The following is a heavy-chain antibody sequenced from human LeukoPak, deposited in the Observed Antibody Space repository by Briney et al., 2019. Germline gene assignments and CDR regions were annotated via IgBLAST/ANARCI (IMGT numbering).Heavy chain of an antibody. J-gene: IGHJ6*03. CDR2: INHSGST. Sequence: SETLSLTCAVYGGSFSGYYWSWIRHPPGKGLEWIGEINHSGSTNYNPSLKSRVTISVDTSKTQFSLKLSSVTAADTAVYYCARGPPIVATTSSPYYMDVWGKGTTVTVSS. CDR3: ARGPPIVATTSSPYYMDV. D-gene: IGHD5-12*01. CDR1: GGSFSGYY. V-gene: IGHV4-34*01.